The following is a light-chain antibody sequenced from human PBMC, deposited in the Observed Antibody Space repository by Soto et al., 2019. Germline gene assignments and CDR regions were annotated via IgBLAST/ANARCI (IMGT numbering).Light chain of an antibody. V-gene: IGKV3D-20*01. Sequence: EIVMTQSPATLSVSQGERATLSCRASQSVSSYLAWYQQKPGLAPRLLIYDASSRATGIPDRFSGSGSGTDFTLTISSLEPEDFAVYFCQQYDSTPPITFGQGTRLEIK. CDR2: DAS. CDR3: QQYDSTPPIT. J-gene: IGKJ5*01. CDR1: QSVSSY.